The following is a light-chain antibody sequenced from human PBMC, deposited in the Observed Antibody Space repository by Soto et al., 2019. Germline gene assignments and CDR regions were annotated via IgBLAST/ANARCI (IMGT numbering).Light chain of an antibody. V-gene: IGKV2-30*01. J-gene: IGKJ4*01. Sequence: DVVMTQSPLSLPVTLGQPASISCRSSQSLVYSDGNTYLNWFHQRPGQSPRRLIYKVSNRDSGVPDRFSGSASGTDFTLKISWVEAEDVGVYYGRQGTHRPATVGGGTKVEIK. CDR2: KVS. CDR1: QSLVYSDGNTY. CDR3: RQGTHRPAT.